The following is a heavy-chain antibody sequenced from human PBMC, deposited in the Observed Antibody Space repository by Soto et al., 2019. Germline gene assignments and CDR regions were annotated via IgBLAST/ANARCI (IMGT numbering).Heavy chain of an antibody. J-gene: IGHJ6*03. Sequence: ASVKVSCKASGYTFTSYAMHWVRRAPGQRLEWMGWINAGNGNTKYSQKFQGRVTITRDTSASTAYMELSSLRSEDTAVYYCARLNIVVVPAAIGYYYYYMDVWGKGTTVTVSS. V-gene: IGHV1-3*01. CDR1: GYTFTSYA. D-gene: IGHD2-2*01. CDR3: ARLNIVVVPAAIGYYYYYMDV. CDR2: INAGNGNT.